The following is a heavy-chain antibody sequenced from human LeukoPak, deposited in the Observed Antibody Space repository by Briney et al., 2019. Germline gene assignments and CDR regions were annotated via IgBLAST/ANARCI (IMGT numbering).Heavy chain of an antibody. D-gene: IGHD3-10*02. CDR1: GDSVSSKSGG. CDR3: AREQLWSGPNRFDS. CDR2: TYYTSKWYN. Sequence: SQTLSLTCGISGDSVSSKSGGWNWIRQSPSRGLEWLGRTYYTSKWYNEYAVSMESRITINSDTSKNQWSLHLDSVTPEDTAVYYCAREQLWSGPNRFDSWGQGTLVTVSS. J-gene: IGHJ5*01. V-gene: IGHV6-1*01.